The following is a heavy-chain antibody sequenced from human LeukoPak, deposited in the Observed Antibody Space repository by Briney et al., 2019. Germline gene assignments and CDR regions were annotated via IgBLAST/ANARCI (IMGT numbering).Heavy chain of an antibody. CDR3: AKSTEWGGFDY. CDR1: GFTFSSYG. D-gene: IGHD3-16*01. CDR2: IWYGGGNK. J-gene: IGHJ4*02. V-gene: IGHV3-33*08. Sequence: GRSLRLSCAASGFTFSSYGMHWVRQAPGKGLEWVAVIWYGGGNKYYADSVKGRFTISRDNSKNTLYLQMNSLRAEDTAVYYCAKSTEWGGFDYWGQGTLVTVSS.